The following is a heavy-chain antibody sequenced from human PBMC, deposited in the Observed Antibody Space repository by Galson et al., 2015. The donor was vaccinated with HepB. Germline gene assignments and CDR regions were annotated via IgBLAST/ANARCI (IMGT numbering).Heavy chain of an antibody. CDR2: IQYTGTT. D-gene: IGHD2-2*02. CDR3: ARQGEGLKYCSSFSCNKNVDYYYYYMDV. V-gene: IGHV4-59*08. CDR1: GDSLNSDY. J-gene: IGHJ6*03. Sequence: ETLSLTCTVSGDSLNSDYWSWIRQPPGKGLEWIGYIQYTGTTNYSPSLKSRVTISIDTSKNQFSLRLSSVTAADTAVYYCARQGEGLKYCSSFSCNKNVDYYYYYMDVWGKGTTVTVSS.